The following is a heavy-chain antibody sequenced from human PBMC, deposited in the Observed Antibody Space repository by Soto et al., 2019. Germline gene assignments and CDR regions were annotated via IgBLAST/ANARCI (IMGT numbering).Heavy chain of an antibody. V-gene: IGHV3-7*04. CDR3: ARATGADKEDY. CDR2: MNEYGSER. D-gene: IGHD3-10*01. CDR1: GFTFNNYS. J-gene: IGHJ4*02. Sequence: GGSLRLSCAASGFTFNNYSINWLRQAPGKGLEWVASMNEYGSERYYVDSVKGRFTISRDNAKNSLYLQMNSLRAEDTAVYYCARATGADKEDYWGQGTLVTVSS.